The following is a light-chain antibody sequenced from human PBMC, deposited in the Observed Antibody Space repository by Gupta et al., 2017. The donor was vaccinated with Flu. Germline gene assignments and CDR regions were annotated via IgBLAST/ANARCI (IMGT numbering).Light chain of an antibody. CDR2: AAT. CDR1: QNIIKY. J-gene: IGKJ3*01. Sequence: DIQMTQSPSSLSASGGDRVTITCRASQNIIKYLNWYQQKPGKAPKLLVYAATSLQGGVPSRFSGSGSGTDFTLTISRLQPEDFATYYCQQSYSLPRTFGPGTKVDFK. CDR3: QQSYSLPRT. V-gene: IGKV1-39*01.